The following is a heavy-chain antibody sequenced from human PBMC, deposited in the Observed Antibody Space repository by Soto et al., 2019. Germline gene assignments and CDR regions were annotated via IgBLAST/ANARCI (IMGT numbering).Heavy chain of an antibody. Sequence: QLQLRESGPGLVQPSGTLSLTCDVSGDSLTNNHWWSWVRQAPGKGLEWIGEIWHTGRPNYNPSLKSRVATFIDKSKSQFSLKLSSVTAADTAVYYCVRDSSTGCRSINCYMHWGQGTLVTVSS. V-gene: IGHV4-4*02. CDR3: VRDSSTGCRSINCYMH. CDR1: GDSLTNNHW. J-gene: IGHJ4*02. D-gene: IGHD6-19*01. CDR2: IWHTGRP.